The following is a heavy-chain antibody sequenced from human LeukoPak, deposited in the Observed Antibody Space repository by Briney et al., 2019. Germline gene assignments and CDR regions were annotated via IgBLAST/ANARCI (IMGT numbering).Heavy chain of an antibody. CDR1: GFTVSSNY. CDR3: ARDQIAMVRGAPRVGDFDI. D-gene: IGHD3-10*01. CDR2: IYSGGST. J-gene: IGHJ3*02. Sequence: PGGSLRLSCAVSGFTVSSNYISWVRQAPGKGLEWVSVIYSGGSTYYADSVKGRFTISRDNSHNPLYIQMNSLRAEVTALYYCARDQIAMVRGAPRVGDFDIWLQGTMVTVSS. V-gene: IGHV3-53*01.